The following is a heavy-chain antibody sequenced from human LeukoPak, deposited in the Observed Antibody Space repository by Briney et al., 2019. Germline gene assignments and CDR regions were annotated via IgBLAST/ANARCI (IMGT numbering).Heavy chain of an antibody. V-gene: IGHV1-69*05. CDR2: IIPIFGTA. J-gene: IGHJ4*02. CDR3: ARVRHDYYDSSGYLFDY. D-gene: IGHD3-22*01. CDR1: GGTFSSYA. Sequence: SVKVSCKASGGTFSSYAISWVRQAPGQGLEWMGRIIPIFGTANYAQKFQGRVTITTDESASTAYMELSSLRSEDTAVYYCARVRHDYYDSSGYLFDYWGQGTLVTVSS.